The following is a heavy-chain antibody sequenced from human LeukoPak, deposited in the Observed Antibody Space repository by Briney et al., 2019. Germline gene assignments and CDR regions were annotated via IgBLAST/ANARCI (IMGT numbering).Heavy chain of an antibody. CDR1: EYIFSHYW. D-gene: IGHD2-2*01. CDR2: IHPADSYT. Sequence: GQSLKISCEASEYIFSHYWIGWVRQIPGKGVEWMGIIHPADSYTRYSPFFQGQVTFSVEKSINTAYLHWNSLKASDTAVYFCARLDGVLWNSFDSCGQGRMVALSS. V-gene: IGHV5-51*01. J-gene: IGHJ3*02. CDR3: ARLDGVLWNSFDS.